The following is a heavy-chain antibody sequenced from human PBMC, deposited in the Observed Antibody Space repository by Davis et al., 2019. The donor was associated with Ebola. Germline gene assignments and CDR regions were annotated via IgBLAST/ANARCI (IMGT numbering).Heavy chain of an antibody. J-gene: IGHJ6*02. V-gene: IGHV1-46*01. CDR3: ARADRITIFGVVNLRIYYYYYGMDV. D-gene: IGHD3-3*01. CDR1: GYTFTSYG. Sequence: ASVKVSCKASGYTFTSYGISWVRQAPGQGLEWMGIINPSGGSTSYAQKFQGRVTMTRDTSTSTVYMELSSLRSEDTAVYYCARADRITIFGVVNLRIYYYYYGMDVWGQGTTVTVSS. CDR2: INPSGGST.